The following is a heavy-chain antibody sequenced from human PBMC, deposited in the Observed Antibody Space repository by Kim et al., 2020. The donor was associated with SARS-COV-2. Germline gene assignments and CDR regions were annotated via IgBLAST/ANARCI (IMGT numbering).Heavy chain of an antibody. CDR2: IKEDGSET. J-gene: IGHJ4*02. CDR3: ARAYSGRFDY. V-gene: IGHV3-7*04. CDR1: GFTFSTYW. Sequence: GGSLRLSCAASGFTFSTYWMTWVRQAPGKGLEWVANIKEDGSETYYVDSVKGRFTISRDNAKNSLYLQMNSLRAEDTAVFYCARAYSGRFDYWAQGTLFT. D-gene: IGHD1-26*01.